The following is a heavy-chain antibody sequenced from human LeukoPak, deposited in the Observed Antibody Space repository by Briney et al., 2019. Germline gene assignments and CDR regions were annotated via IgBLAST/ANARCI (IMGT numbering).Heavy chain of an antibody. CDR2: VIHSGAT. J-gene: IGHJ4*02. CDR3: ARGYDSGGYYAYFDY. Sequence: SETLSHTCTVYGGSFRGYYWTWIRQSPGKGLKWIGEVIHSGATNYNPSLTSRLIISVDTSRNQFSLKLRSVTAADTAVYYCARGYDSGGYYAYFDYWGQGALVTVSS. CDR1: GGSFRGYY. D-gene: IGHD3-22*01. V-gene: IGHV4-34*12.